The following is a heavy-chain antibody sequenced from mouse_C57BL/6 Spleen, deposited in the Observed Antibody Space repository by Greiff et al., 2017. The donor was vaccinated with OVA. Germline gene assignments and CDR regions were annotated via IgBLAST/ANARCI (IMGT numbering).Heavy chain of an antibody. CDR1: GYSITSGYY. CDR2: ISYDGSN. J-gene: IGHJ2*01. V-gene: IGHV3-6*01. CDR3: ARYGKDYFDY. D-gene: IGHD2-1*01. Sequence: ESGPGLVKPSQSLSLTCSVTGYSITSGYYWNWIRQFPGNKLEWMGYISYDGSNNYNPSLKNRISITRDTSKNQFFLKLNSVTTEDTATYYCARYGKDYFDYWGQGTTLTVSS.